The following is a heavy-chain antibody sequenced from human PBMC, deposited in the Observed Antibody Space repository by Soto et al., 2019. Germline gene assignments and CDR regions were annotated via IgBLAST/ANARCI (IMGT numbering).Heavy chain of an antibody. CDR2: INRDGSVR. D-gene: IGHD1-26*01. CDR3: TSARASVGAPGGFIEF. V-gene: IGHV3-7*03. J-gene: IGHJ4*02. Sequence: EVQVMESGGGLVQPGGSLRLSCAPSGFIFSSYWMSWVRQPPGKGLEWVANINRDGSVRNYVDSVKGRFTISRDNAKNAADLQMDSLRADDTAVYYCTSARASVGAPGGFIEFGGQGTLVTVSS. CDR1: GFIFSSYW.